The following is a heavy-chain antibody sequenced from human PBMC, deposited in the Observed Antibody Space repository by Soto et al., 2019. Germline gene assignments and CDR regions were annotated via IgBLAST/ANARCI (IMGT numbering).Heavy chain of an antibody. J-gene: IGHJ4*02. CDR2: ISPDGSM. V-gene: IGHV3-48*02. Sequence: PGGSLRLSCTASGFTFNSYTMNWVRQAPGKGLEWISYISPDGSMYYADSVKSRFTISRDNAKNSLYLQMNSLRDEDTAVYYCTRDRDYAFDYWGKGTLVTVSS. D-gene: IGHD2-2*01. CDR1: GFTFNSYT. CDR3: TRDRDYAFDY.